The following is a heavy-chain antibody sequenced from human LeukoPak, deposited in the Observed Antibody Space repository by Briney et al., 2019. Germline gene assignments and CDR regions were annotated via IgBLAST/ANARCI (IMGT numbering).Heavy chain of an antibody. V-gene: IGHV3-9*01. D-gene: IGHD6-19*01. J-gene: IGHJ4*02. Sequence: GRSLRLSCAASGFTFDNYAMHWVRQAPGKGLEWPLIISWNSGYIGYANSVKGRFTISRDNAKKSLDLQMNSLRAEDTAFYYCAKVRGTYSSGYFFDYWGQGTLVTVSS. CDR1: GFTFDNYA. CDR3: AKVRGTYSSGYFFDY. CDR2: ISWNSGYI.